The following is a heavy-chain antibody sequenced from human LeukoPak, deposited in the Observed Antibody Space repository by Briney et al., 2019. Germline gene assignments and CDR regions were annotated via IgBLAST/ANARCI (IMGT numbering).Heavy chain of an antibody. CDR2: VDYSGSP. V-gene: IGHV4-59*08. CDR3: ARHGVSWTFDY. CDR1: SGSISSYY. Sequence: SETLTLTCTVSSGSISSYYWSWIRQPPGKGLEWIGFVDYSGSPYYNLSLKSRVTISVDTSKNQFSLRLRSVTAADTAVYYCARHGVSWTFDYWGQGTLVSASS. D-gene: IGHD6-13*01. J-gene: IGHJ4*02.